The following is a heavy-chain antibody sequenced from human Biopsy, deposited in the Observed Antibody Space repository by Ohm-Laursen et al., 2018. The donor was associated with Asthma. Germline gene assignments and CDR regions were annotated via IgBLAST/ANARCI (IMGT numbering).Heavy chain of an antibody. Sequence: GSLRLSCTASGFTFGDYWMSWVRQVPGQGLEWVANIKHDGSEKNHVDSLKGRFTISRDNAKNLLFLQMNSLRVEDTAVYYCARGLDYSGRSGFDYWGQGTLVTVSS. CDR3: ARGLDYSGRSGFDY. CDR1: GFTFGDYW. V-gene: IGHV3-7*01. D-gene: IGHD3-10*01. J-gene: IGHJ4*02. CDR2: IKHDGSEK.